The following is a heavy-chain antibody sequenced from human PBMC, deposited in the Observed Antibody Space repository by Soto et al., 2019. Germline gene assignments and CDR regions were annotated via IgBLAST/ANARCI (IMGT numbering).Heavy chain of an antibody. CDR3: ARYLYDTGLYQYYGTDV. J-gene: IGHJ6*02. V-gene: IGHV4-59*11. D-gene: IGHD2-8*01. CDR2: VYYSGST. CDR1: GGSISSHY. Sequence: QVQLQESGPGLVKPSETLSLTCTVSGGSISSHYWSWIRQPPGKGLEWIGYVYYSGSTNYNPSLKGRVTISVDTSKNQFSLKLSSVTAADTAVYYCARYLYDTGLYQYYGTDVWGQGTTVTVSS.